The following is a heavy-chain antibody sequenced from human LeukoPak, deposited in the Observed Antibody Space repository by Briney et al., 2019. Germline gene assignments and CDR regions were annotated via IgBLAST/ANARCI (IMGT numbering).Heavy chain of an antibody. V-gene: IGHV4-38-2*01. CDR1: GYSISSGYY. CDR3: AGVGGYSYGNYYFNC. D-gene: IGHD5-18*01. CDR2: ISHSGSS. J-gene: IGHJ4*02. Sequence: SETLSLTCAVSGYSISSGYYWGWIRQPPGKGLDWIGSISHSGSSYYNPSLRSRVTISIDTSKNQFSLRLNSVTATDTAVYYCAGVGGYSYGNYYFNCWGQGTLVTVSS.